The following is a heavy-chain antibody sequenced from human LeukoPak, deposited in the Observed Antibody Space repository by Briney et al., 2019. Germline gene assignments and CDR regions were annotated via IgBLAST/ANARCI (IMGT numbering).Heavy chain of an antibody. Sequence: PSETLSLTCTVSGGSISSYYWSWIRQPPGKGLEWIGRIYTSGSTNYNPSLKSRVTMSVDTSKNQFSLKLSSVTAADTAVYYCAREGTYYYDSSFSLWGQGTLVTVSS. CDR3: AREGTYYYDSSFSL. CDR1: GGSISSYY. J-gene: IGHJ4*02. CDR2: IYTSGST. D-gene: IGHD3-22*01. V-gene: IGHV4-4*07.